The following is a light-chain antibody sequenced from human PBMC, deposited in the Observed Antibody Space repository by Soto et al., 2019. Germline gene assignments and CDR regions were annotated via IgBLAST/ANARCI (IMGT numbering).Light chain of an antibody. Sequence: DIQMTQSPSTLSASVGDRVTITCRASQSIYNWLAWYQQKPGKAPKLLIYKASNLESGVPSRFSGSGYGTEFTLTISSLQPDDFATSYCQHYNSYPYIFGQGTNLEIK. CDR2: KAS. CDR3: QHYNSYPYI. J-gene: IGKJ2*01. CDR1: QSIYNW. V-gene: IGKV1-5*03.